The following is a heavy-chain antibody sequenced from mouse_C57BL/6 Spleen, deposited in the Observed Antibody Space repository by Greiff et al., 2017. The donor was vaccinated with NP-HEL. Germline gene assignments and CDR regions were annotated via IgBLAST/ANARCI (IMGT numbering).Heavy chain of an antibody. J-gene: IGHJ1*03. CDR3: ARGAYYSNYGYFDV. Sequence: EVKLMESEGGLVQPGSSMKLSCTASGFTFSDYYMAWVRQVPEKGLEWVANINYDGSSTYYLDSLKSRFIISRDNAKNILYLQMSSLKSEDTATYYCARGAYYSNYGYFDVWGTGTTVTVSS. CDR2: INYDGSST. CDR1: GFTFSDYY. V-gene: IGHV5-16*01. D-gene: IGHD2-5*01.